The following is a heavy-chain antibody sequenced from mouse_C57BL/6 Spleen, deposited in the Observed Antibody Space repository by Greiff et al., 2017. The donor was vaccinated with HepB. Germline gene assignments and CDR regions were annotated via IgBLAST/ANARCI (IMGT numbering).Heavy chain of an antibody. Sequence: VQLQQSGTELVKPGASVKLSCKASGYTFTSYWMHWVKQRPGQGLEWIGNINPSNGGTNYNEKFKSKATLTVDKSSSTAYMQLSSLTSEDSAVYYCARQAAQVRGYFDVWGTGTTVTVSS. CDR1: GYTFTSYW. CDR2: INPSNGGT. CDR3: ARQAAQVRGYFDV. D-gene: IGHD3-2*02. V-gene: IGHV1-53*01. J-gene: IGHJ1*03.